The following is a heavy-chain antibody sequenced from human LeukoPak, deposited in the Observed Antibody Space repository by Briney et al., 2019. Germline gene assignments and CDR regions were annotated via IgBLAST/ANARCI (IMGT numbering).Heavy chain of an antibody. Sequence: GGSLRLSCAASGFTFSRYAMSWVRQAPGKGLEWVSAVSGSGGSTYYADSVKGLFTISRDKSKNTLYLQMNSLRAEDTAVYYCAKRMIRGVNHDAFDLWGQGTMVTVSS. CDR1: GFTFSRYA. CDR2: VSGSGGST. D-gene: IGHD3-10*01. V-gene: IGHV3-23*01. CDR3: AKRMIRGVNHDAFDL. J-gene: IGHJ3*01.